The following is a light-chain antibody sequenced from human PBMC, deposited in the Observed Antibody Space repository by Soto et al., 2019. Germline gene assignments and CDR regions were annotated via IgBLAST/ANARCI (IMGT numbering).Light chain of an antibody. CDR1: SGHSSYA. CDR3: QTWGTGIVV. J-gene: IGLJ2*01. Sequence: QLVLTQSPSASASLGASVKLTCTLSSGHSSYAIAWHQQQPEKGPRYLMKLNSDGSHSKGDGIPDRFSGSSSGAERYLPISSLQSEDEADYYCQTWGTGIVVFGGGTKVTVL. V-gene: IGLV4-69*01. CDR2: LNSDGSH.